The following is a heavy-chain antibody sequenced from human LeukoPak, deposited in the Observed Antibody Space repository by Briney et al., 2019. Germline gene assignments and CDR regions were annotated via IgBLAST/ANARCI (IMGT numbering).Heavy chain of an antibody. V-gene: IGHV3-23*01. CDR1: GFTFSTYA. D-gene: IGHD5-18*01. Sequence: GGSLRLSCAGPGFTFSTYAMSWVRQAPGKGLEWVSAVTGGGDSTYYADSVKGRFTISRDNSKNTLYLQMNSLRAEDTATYYCAKGTYYNTAMANFDYWGQGTLVTVSS. CDR2: VTGGGDST. CDR3: AKGTYYNTAMANFDY. J-gene: IGHJ4*02.